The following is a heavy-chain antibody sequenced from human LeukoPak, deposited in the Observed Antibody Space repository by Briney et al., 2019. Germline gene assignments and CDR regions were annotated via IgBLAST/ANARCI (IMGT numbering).Heavy chain of an antibody. CDR2: IYPGDSDT. D-gene: IGHD3-9*01. CDR3: ARPRDNRYFDWLSFDY. Sequence: PGESLKISCKGSGYSFTNYWIGWVRQIPGKGLEWMGIIYPGDSDTRYSPSFQGQVTISADKSISTAYLQWSSLKASDTAIYYCARPRDNRYFDWLSFDYWGQGTLVTVSS. CDR1: GYSFTNYW. J-gene: IGHJ4*02. V-gene: IGHV5-51*01.